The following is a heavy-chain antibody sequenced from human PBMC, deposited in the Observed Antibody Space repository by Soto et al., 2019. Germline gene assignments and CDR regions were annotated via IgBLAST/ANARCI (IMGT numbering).Heavy chain of an antibody. V-gene: IGHV3-30*18. Sequence: GGSLRLSCAASGFTFSSYGMHWVRQAPGKGLEWVAVISYDGSNKYYADSVKGRFTISRDNSKNTLYLQMNSLRAEDTAVYYCAKDRGDRKLGIFDYWGQGTLVTVSS. CDR2: ISYDGSNK. D-gene: IGHD7-27*01. CDR1: GFTFSSYG. J-gene: IGHJ4*02. CDR3: AKDRGDRKLGIFDY.